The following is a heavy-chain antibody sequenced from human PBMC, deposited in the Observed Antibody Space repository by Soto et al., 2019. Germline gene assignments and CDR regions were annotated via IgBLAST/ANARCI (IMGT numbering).Heavy chain of an antibody. Sequence: HPGRYLRLSCAVSGFTFSKSWMSWVRQTPGKGLEWVANINQDGSEKYYVDSVKGRFTISRDNAKNSLYLQMNSLRAEDTAVYYCARELIVGPAEYFQHWGQGTLVTLAS. J-gene: IGHJ1*01. D-gene: IGHD1-26*01. CDR1: GFTFSKSW. V-gene: IGHV3-7*01. CDR2: INQDGSEK. CDR3: ARELIVGPAEYFQH.